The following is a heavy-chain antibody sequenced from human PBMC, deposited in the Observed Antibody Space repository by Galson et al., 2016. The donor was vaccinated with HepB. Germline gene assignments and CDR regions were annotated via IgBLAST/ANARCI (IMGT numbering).Heavy chain of an antibody. V-gene: IGHV3-64*01. CDR1: GFTFSSYA. D-gene: IGHD2-2*01. CDR2: ITGSGDTT. CDR3: ARDTLSSPWDLDY. J-gene: IGHJ4*02. Sequence: SLRLSCAASGFTFSSYAMHWVRQAPGKGLEYLSAITGSGDTTDYSNSVKGRVTISRDNSENTLYLQMGSMKAEDMAVYYCARDTLSSPWDLDYWGQGTLVTVSS.